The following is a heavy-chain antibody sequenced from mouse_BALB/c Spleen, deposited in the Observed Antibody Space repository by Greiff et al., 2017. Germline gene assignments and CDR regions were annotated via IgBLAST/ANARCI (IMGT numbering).Heavy chain of an antibody. Sequence: VQLKQSGPGLVKPSQSLSLTCSVTGYSITSGYYWNWIRQFPGNKLEWMGYISYDGSNNYNPSLKNRISITRDTSKNQFFLKLNSVTTEDTATYYCAHYYGSSTDWYFDVWGAGTTVTVSS. CDR3: AHYYGSSTDWYFDV. V-gene: IGHV3-6*02. CDR1: GYSITSGYY. J-gene: IGHJ1*01. D-gene: IGHD1-1*01. CDR2: ISYDGSN.